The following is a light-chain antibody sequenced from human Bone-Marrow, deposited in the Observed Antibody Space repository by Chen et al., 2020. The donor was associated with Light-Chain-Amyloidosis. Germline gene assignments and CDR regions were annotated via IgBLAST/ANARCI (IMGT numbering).Light chain of an antibody. Sequence: EIVLTPSQGTLSLSPGEGATLSCRASQTISSNYLTWYQQKFGQAPRLLIYGSSSRATGIPDRFTGSGSGTDFTLTINRLEPEDFAMYYCQQYGTSPLTVGGGTKVEIK. CDR3: QQYGTSPLT. CDR1: QTISSNY. J-gene: IGKJ4*01. V-gene: IGKV3-20*01. CDR2: GSS.